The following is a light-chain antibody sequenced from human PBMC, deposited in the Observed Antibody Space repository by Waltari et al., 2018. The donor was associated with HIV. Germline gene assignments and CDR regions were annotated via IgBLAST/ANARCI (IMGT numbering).Light chain of an antibody. V-gene: IGLV1-40*01. J-gene: IGLJ2*01. CDR3: QSFDNSLSAL. CDR1: SSNIGAGFA. Sequence: HSVLTQPPSVSGAPGQMVTISCTGSSSNIGAGFAVHWYQQLPGTAPKLLIFSNNNRPSGVPDRFSGAKSGTSASLAITGLQAEDEADYYCQSFDNSLSALFGGGTKLTVL. CDR2: SNN.